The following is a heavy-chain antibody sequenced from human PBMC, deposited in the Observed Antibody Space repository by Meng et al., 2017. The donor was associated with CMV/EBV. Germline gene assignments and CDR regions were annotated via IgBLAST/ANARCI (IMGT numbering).Heavy chain of an antibody. Sequence: GGSLRLSCAASGFTFSTYAMHWVRQAPGKGLEWVAVISYDGSNEYYADSVKGRFTTSRDNSKNTLYLQMNSLRAEDTAVYYCARTRDVLRFLEWLLPIDYWGQGTLVTVSS. V-gene: IGHV3-30*04. D-gene: IGHD3-3*01. CDR2: ISYDGSNE. J-gene: IGHJ4*02. CDR1: GFTFSTYA. CDR3: ARTRDVLRFLEWLLPIDY.